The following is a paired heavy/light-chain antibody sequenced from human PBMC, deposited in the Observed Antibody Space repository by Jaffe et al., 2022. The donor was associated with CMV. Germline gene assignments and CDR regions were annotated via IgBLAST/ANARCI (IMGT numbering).Heavy chain of an antibody. D-gene: IGHD2-21*02. CDR3: AKEGRASAVVTSIPGT. CDR2: ISASGGDK. J-gene: IGHJ5*02. Sequence: EVQLLQSAGTLVQPGGSLGLSCAASGFEFSTYAMSWVRQAPGKGLEWVSAISASGGDKYYAESVKGRFTVYRDNSKNTLYLQMDSLRVEDTAMYYCAKEGRASAVVTSIPGTWGQGTLVTVSS. CDR1: GFEFSTYA. V-gene: IGHV3-23*01.
Light chain of an antibody. CDR3: QQYFITPWT. V-gene: IGKV4-1*01. CDR2: WAS. Sequence: DIVMTQSPDSLAVSLGERATLSCRSSQSLYYNSNGRNYLAWYQQKPGQPPKLLIYWASTRESGVPDRFSGSGSATDFTLTINSLQAEDVAVYYCQQYFITPWTFGQGTKVEVK. CDR1: QSLYYNSNGRNY. J-gene: IGKJ1*01.